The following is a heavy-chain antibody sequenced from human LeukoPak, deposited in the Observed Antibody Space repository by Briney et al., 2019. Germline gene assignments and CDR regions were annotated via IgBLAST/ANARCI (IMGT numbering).Heavy chain of an antibody. CDR2: IYYSGSS. CDR1: GYSICSGYY. J-gene: IGHJ4*02. V-gene: IGHV4-38-2*02. CDR3: AREARYCGGGSCYPASFDH. Sequence: SETLSLTCAVSGYSICSGYYWAWIRQPPGKGLEWIRSIYYSGSSYYNPSLKSRVTISVDTSKNQFSLKLSSVTAADTAMYYCAREARYCGGGSCYPASFDHWGQGTLVTVSS. D-gene: IGHD2-15*01.